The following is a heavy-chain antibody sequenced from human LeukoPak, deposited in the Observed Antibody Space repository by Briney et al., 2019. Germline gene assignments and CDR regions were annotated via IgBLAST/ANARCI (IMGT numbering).Heavy chain of an antibody. CDR1: GYTFSKYY. CDR2: MNPDSGNT. J-gene: IGHJ4*02. V-gene: IGHV1-8*01. CDR3: ARGMVRGVRPLGY. Sequence: ASVKVSCKASGYTFSKYYVHWVRQAPGQGLEWMGWMNPDSGNTGYAQKFQGRVTMTRNTSISTAYMELSSLRSEDTAVYYCARGMVRGVRPLGYWGQGTLVTVSS. D-gene: IGHD3-10*01.